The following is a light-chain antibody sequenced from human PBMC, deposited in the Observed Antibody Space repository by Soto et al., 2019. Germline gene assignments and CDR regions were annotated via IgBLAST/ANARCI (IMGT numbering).Light chain of an antibody. CDR2: DAY. J-gene: IGKJ1*01. Sequence: EIVLTQSPATLSLSPGERATLSCRASQSVSSDLAWYQQKPGQAPRLLIYDAYNRATGIPDRFSGSGSETDFALTISSLEPEDLAVYYCQQRSNWPPTFGQGTKVEIK. CDR3: QQRSNWPPT. V-gene: IGKV3-11*01. CDR1: QSVSSD.